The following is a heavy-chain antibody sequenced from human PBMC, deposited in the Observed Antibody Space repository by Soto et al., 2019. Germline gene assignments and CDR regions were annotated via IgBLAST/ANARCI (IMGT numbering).Heavy chain of an antibody. D-gene: IGHD1-20*01. Sequence: SETLSLTCAVYGVSFSGYYWSWIRQPPGKGLEWIGEINHSGSTNYSPSLKSRVTISVDTSKNQFSLKLSSVTAADTAVYYCERHNRNNWSEDGLDFWGEGT. CDR1: GVSFSGYY. J-gene: IGHJ1*01. CDR3: ERHNRNNWSEDGLDF. CDR2: INHSGST. V-gene: IGHV4-34*01.